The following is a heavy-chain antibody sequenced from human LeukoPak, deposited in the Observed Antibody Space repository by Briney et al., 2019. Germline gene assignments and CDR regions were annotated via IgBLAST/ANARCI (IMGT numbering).Heavy chain of an antibody. CDR3: ARPPISADAFDI. D-gene: IGHD3-10*01. J-gene: IGHJ3*02. V-gene: IGHV4-34*01. CDR2: INHSGST. CDR1: GGSFSGYY. Sequence: SETLSLTCAVSGGSFSGYYWSWIRQPPGKGLEWIGEINHSGSTNYNPSLKSRVTISVDTSKNQFSLKLSSVTDADTAVYYCARPPISADAFDIWGQGTMVTVSS.